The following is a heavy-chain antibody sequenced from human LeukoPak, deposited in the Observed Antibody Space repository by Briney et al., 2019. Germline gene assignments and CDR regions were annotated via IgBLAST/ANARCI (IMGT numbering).Heavy chain of an antibody. CDR1: GFTFSSYS. CDR3: AKDPPQHQAGIGDYFDY. Sequence: GGSLRLSCAASGFTFSSYSMNWVRQAPGKGLEWVSYISSSSSTIYYADSVKGRFTISRDNSKNTLYLQMNSLRAEDTAVYYCAKDPPQHQAGIGDYFDYWGQGTLVTVSS. V-gene: IGHV3-48*01. D-gene: IGHD6-19*01. J-gene: IGHJ4*02. CDR2: ISSSSSTI.